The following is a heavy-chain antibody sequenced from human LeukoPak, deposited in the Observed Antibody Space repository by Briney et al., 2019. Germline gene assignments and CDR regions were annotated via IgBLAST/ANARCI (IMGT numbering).Heavy chain of an antibody. D-gene: IGHD3-10*01. J-gene: IGHJ4*02. CDR1: GFTFSSYG. CDR3: AKDQAGAFDY. V-gene: IGHV3-30*18. CDR2: ISYDGGNK. Sequence: GSLRLSYAASGFTFSSYGMHWVRQAPGKGLEWVAVISYDGGNKYYADSVKGRFTISRDNSKNTLYLQMNSLRAEDTAVYYCAKDQAGAFDYWGQGTLVTVSS.